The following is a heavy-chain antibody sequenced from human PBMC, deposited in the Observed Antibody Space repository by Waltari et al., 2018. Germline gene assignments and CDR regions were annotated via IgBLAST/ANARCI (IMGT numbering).Heavy chain of an antibody. CDR1: GGTFSSYA. V-gene: IGHV1-69*08. D-gene: IGHD6-13*01. Sequence: QVQLVQSGAEVKKPGSSVKVSCKASGGTFSSYAISWVRQAPGQGLEWMGRIIPIFGTANDAQKFQGRGTITADKSTSTAYMELSSLRSEDTAVYYCARDIAAAGTDYYYGMDVWGQGTTVTVSS. J-gene: IGHJ6*02. CDR2: IIPIFGTA. CDR3: ARDIAAAGTDYYYGMDV.